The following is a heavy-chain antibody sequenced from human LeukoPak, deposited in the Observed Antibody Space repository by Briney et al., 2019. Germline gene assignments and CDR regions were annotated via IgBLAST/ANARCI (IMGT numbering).Heavy chain of an antibody. Sequence: SQTLSVTCTVSGGSISSGGYYWSWVRQHPGKGLEWIGYIYYSGSTYYNPSLKSRVTISVDTSKNQFSLKLSSVTAADTAVYSCARNLWFGEVDYWGQATLVTVSS. J-gene: IGHJ4*02. D-gene: IGHD3-10*01. V-gene: IGHV4-31*03. CDR1: GGSISSGGYY. CDR3: ARNLWFGEVDY. CDR2: IYYSGST.